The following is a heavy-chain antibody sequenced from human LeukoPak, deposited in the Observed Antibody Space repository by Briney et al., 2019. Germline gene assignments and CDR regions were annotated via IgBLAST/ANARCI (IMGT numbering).Heavy chain of an antibody. J-gene: IGHJ4*02. V-gene: IGHV4-61*09. Sequence: PSETLSLTCTVSGGSINSGSHYWSWVRQPAGKGLEWIGHIFTSGSTYYNPSLKGRVTISLDMSKNQFSLKLSSVAAADTAVYYCARDSYSSGSYTFDYWGQGTLVTVSS. CDR2: IFTSGST. CDR1: GGSINSGSHY. D-gene: IGHD3-10*01. CDR3: ARDSYSSGSYTFDY.